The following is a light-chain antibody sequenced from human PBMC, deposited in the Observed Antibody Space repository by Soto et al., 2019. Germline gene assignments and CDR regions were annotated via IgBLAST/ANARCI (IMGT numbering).Light chain of an antibody. V-gene: IGKV1-8*01. Sequence: AIRMTQSPSSFSASTGDKVTITCGASQGISIYLAWYQQKPGKAPKLLIYAASTLQSGVPSRFSGSGSGTDFTLTISCLQSEDFATYYCQQYYSYPRTFGQGTKVEIK. J-gene: IGKJ1*01. CDR1: QGISIY. CDR3: QQYYSYPRT. CDR2: AAS.